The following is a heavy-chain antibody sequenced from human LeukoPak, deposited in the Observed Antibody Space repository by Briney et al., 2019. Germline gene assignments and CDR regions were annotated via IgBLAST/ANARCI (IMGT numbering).Heavy chain of an antibody. CDR1: GGSISSYY. D-gene: IGHD5-12*01. CDR3: AREITLTGYKYGLGFNY. V-gene: IGHV4-59*01. J-gene: IGHJ4*02. Sequence: SETLSLTCTVSGGSISSYYWSWIRQSPGMGLEWIGSIYYNGATDYNPSLKSRVTISADTSNNQFSLRLRSVTAADTAVYYCAREITLTGYKYGLGFNYWGQGTLVAVSS. CDR2: IYYNGAT.